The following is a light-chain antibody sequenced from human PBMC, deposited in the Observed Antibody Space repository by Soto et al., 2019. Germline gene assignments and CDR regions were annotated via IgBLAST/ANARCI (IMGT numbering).Light chain of an antibody. CDR3: QQSYRTPYT. CDR1: QGISTY. Sequence: DIQMTQSPSSLSASVGDRVTITCRASQGISTYLIWYQQRQGKAPKLLIYAASNLVSGVPSRFSGSGSGTEFTLTISSLQPEDFATYYGQQSYRTPYTFGQGTKLETK. J-gene: IGKJ2*01. V-gene: IGKV1-39*01. CDR2: AAS.